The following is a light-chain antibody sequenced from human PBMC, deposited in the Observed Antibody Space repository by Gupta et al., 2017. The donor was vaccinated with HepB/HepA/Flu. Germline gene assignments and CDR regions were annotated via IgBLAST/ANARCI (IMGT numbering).Light chain of an antibody. CDR3: QQSYSTPQT. J-gene: IGKJ2*01. V-gene: IGKV1-39*01. CDR2: AAS. CDR1: QSIRNY. Sequence: DIQMTQSPSSLSASLGDRVTINCRASQSIRNYLNWYQQKPGKAPKLLIYAASNLQSGVPSRFSGSGSGTSFTLTISSLQSEDFATYYCQQSYSTPQTFGQGTSLE.